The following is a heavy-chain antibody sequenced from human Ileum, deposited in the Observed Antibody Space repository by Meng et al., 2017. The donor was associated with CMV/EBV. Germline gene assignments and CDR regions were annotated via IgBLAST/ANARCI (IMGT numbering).Heavy chain of an antibody. Sequence: GGSLRLSCVASGFTFSNYGMHWVRQAPGKGLEWAAFIQHDGGNKYYADSVKGRFTISRDNSKNTLSLQMNSLRGEDTAVYYCANRPSSEVVPAVIGDYWGQGTLVTVSS. CDR2: IQHDGGNK. CDR3: ANRPSSEVVPAVIGDY. CDR1: GFTFSNYG. D-gene: IGHD2-2*02. J-gene: IGHJ4*02. V-gene: IGHV3-30*02.